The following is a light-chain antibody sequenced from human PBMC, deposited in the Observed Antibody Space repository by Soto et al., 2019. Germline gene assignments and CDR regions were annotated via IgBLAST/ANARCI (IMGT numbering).Light chain of an antibody. J-gene: IGKJ3*01. CDR1: QDISNY. CDR2: DAS. Sequence: DIQMTQSPSSLSASVGDRVTITCQASQDISNYLNWYQQKPGKAPKLLIYDASNLETGVPSRFSGTRSGTDSTFTISSLQPEDIATYYCQQYTTFGPGTKVDIK. CDR3: QQYTT. V-gene: IGKV1-33*01.